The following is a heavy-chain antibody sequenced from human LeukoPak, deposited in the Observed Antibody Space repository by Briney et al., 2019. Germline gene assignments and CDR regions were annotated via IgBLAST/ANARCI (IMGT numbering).Heavy chain of an antibody. CDR2: INPSGGST. V-gene: IGHV1-46*01. CDR1: GYTFTGYS. J-gene: IGHJ4*02. D-gene: IGHD2-15*01. Sequence: AASVRVSCKASGYTFTGYSMHWVRQAPGQGLEWMGIINPSGGSTSYAQKFQGRVTMTRDMSTSTVYMELSSLRSEDTAVYYCARGRKEDIVVVVAATELPDFDYWGQGTLVTVSS. CDR3: ARGRKEDIVVVVAATELPDFDY.